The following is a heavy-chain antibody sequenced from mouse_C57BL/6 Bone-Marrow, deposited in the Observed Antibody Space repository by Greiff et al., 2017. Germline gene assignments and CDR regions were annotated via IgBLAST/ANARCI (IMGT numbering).Heavy chain of an antibody. D-gene: IGHD1-1*01. Sequence: QVTLKESGPGILQPSQTLSLSCSFSGFSLSTFGMGVGWIRQPSGKGLEWLAHICWDDDKYYNPALKRRLTISKDTSKNPVFLQIAIVYTADTATYYCARICLSYYYGSSHWYFDVWGTGTTVTVSS. V-gene: IGHV8-8*01. CDR3: ARICLSYYYGSSHWYFDV. CDR2: ICWDDDK. J-gene: IGHJ1*03. CDR1: GFSLSTFGMG.